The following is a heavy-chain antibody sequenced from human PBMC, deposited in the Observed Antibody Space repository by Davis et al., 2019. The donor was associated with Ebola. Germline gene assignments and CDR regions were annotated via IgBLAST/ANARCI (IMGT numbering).Heavy chain of an antibody. CDR1: GGTFSSYA. J-gene: IGHJ4*02. V-gene: IGHV1-69*13. CDR2: IIPIFGTA. Sequence: SSVTVSCKASGGTFSSYAISWVRQAPGQGLEWMGGIIPIFGTANYAQKFQGRVTITADESTSTAYMELSSLRSEDTAVDYCARGGLIGVGYYFDYWGQGTLVTVSS. CDR3: ARGGLIGVGYYFDY. D-gene: IGHD2-8*01.